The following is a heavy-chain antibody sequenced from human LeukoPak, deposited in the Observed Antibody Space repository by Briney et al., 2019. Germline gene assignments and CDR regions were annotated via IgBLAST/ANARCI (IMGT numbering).Heavy chain of an antibody. CDR2: IYYSGST. J-gene: IGHJ4*02. V-gene: IGHV4-59*01. CDR3: ARGGDSSGLSYLYFDY. D-gene: IGHD6-19*01. CDR1: GGSISSYY. Sequence: PSETLSLTCTVSGGSISSYYWSWIRQPPGKGLEWIGYIYYSGSTNYNPSLKSRVTISVNTSKNQFSLKLNSVTAADTAVYYCARGGDSSGLSYLYFDYGGQGTLVTVSS.